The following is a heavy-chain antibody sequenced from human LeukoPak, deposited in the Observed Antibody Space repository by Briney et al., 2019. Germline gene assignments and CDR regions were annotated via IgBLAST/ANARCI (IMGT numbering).Heavy chain of an antibody. V-gene: IGHV4-61*02. CDR3: ASISIAWNWFDP. CDR1: GGSISSGSYY. J-gene: IGHJ5*02. CDR2: IYTSGST. D-gene: IGHD6-6*01. Sequence: SETLSLTCTVSGGSISSGSYYWSWIRQPAGKGLEWIGRIYTSGSTNYNPSLKSRVTISVDTSKNQFSLKLSSVTAADTAVYYCASISIAWNWFDPWGQGTLVTVSS.